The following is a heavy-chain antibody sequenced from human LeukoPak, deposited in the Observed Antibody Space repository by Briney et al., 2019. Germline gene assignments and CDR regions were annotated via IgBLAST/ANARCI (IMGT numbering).Heavy chain of an antibody. Sequence: GGSLRLSCAASGFTFSTYGMHWVRQAPGKGLEWLTDIWYDGSNKYYTDSVKGRFTISRDNSKNTLYLQMSSLRAEDTAVYYCARDSNSYGSGATIDYWGQGTLVTVSS. CDR1: GFTFSTYG. V-gene: IGHV3-33*01. CDR2: IWYDGSNK. CDR3: ARDSNSYGSGATIDY. J-gene: IGHJ4*02. D-gene: IGHD3-10*01.